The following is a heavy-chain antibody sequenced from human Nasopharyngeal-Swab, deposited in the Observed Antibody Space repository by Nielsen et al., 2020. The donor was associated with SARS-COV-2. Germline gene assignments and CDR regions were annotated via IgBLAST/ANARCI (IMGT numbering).Heavy chain of an antibody. CDR2: VSHSGST. Sequence: GSLRLSCAVFGGSVSSNVWWTWVRQSPGKGLEWIGEVSHSGSTNYNPSLKSRVTLSMDKSKRQFSLRLTSVSAADTAVYFCARGHLVVVPSPILGLGPFFYSFYLDVWGKGTTVIVSS. CDR1: GGSVSSNVW. V-gene: IGHV4-4*01. D-gene: IGHD2-2*02. CDR3: ARGHLVVVPSPILGLGPFFYSFYLDV. J-gene: IGHJ6*03.